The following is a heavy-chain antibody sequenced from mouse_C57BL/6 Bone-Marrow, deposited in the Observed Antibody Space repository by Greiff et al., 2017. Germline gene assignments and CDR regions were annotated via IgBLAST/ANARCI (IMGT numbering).Heavy chain of an antibody. CDR3: ARHENYYYGSLDD. CDR1: GFTFSDYY. D-gene: IGHD1-1*01. V-gene: IGHV5-12*01. CDR2: ISNGGGST. J-gene: IGHJ2*01. Sequence: EVLGVESGGGLVQPGGSLKLSCAASGFTFSDYYMYWVRQTPEKRLEWVAYISNGGGSTYYPDTVKGRFTISRDNAKNTLYLQMSRLKSEDTAMYYCARHENYYYGSLDDWGPGTTLTVSS.